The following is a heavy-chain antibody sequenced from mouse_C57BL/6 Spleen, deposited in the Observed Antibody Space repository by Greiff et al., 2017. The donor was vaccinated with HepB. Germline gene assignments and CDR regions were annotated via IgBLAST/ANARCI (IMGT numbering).Heavy chain of an antibody. Sequence: VQRVESGAELVKPGASVKLSCKASGYTFTEYTIHWVKQRSGQGLEWIGWFYPGSGSIKYNEKFKDKATLTADKSSSTVYMELSRLTSEDSAVYFCARHEDHWEAMDYWGQGTSVTVSS. CDR2: FYPGSGSI. J-gene: IGHJ4*01. V-gene: IGHV1-62-2*01. CDR3: ARHEDHWEAMDY. D-gene: IGHD4-1*01. CDR1: GYTFTEYT.